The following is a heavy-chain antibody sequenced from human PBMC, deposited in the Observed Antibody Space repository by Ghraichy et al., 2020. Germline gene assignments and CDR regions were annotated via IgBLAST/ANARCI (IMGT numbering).Heavy chain of an antibody. Sequence: ASVKVSCKASGYTFTSSDIDWVRQATGQGLEWMGWMNPINVNTGYAQKFQGRLTMTRDTSPNTAYMELSSLTSDDTAVYYCARGVSTATTFWFDPWGQGTLLTVPS. J-gene: IGHJ5*02. CDR3: ARGVSTATTFWFDP. CDR2: MNPINVNT. D-gene: IGHD4-17*01. V-gene: IGHV1-8*02. CDR1: GYTFTSSD.